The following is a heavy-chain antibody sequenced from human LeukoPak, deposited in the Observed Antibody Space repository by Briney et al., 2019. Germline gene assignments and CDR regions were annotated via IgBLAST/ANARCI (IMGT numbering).Heavy chain of an antibody. D-gene: IGHD2-2*02. J-gene: IGHJ4*02. V-gene: IGHV1-46*01. CDR3: ARSPNAIEHPEDY. CDR2: INPSGGST. CDR1: GYTFTSYY. Sequence: ASVKVSCKASGYTFTSYYMHWVRQAPGQGLEWMGIINPSGGSTSYAQKFQGRVTMTRDTSTSTVYMELSSLISEHTAVYYCARSPNAIEHPEDYWGQGTLVTVSS.